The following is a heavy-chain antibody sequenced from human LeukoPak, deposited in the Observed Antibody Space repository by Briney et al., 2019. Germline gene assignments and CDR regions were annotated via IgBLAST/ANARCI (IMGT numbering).Heavy chain of an antibody. D-gene: IGHD2-2*01. CDR1: GGSISSYY. J-gene: IGHJ6*02. CDR3: ARYPAPEDYYYGMDV. V-gene: IGHV4-59*08. CDR2: IYYSGST. Sequence: SETLSLTCTASGGSISSYYWSWIRQPPGKGLEWIGYIYYSGSTNYNPSLKSRVTISVDTSKNQFSLKLSSVTAADTAVYYCARYPAPEDYYYGMDVWGQGTTVTVSS.